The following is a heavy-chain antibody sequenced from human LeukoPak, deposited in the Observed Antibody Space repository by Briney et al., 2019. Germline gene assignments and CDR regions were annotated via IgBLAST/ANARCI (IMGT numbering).Heavy chain of an antibody. Sequence: SQTLSLTCTVSGGSISSGSYYWSWIRQPAGKGLECIGRIYTSGSTNYNPSLKSRVTISVDTSKNQFSLKLSSVTAADTAVYYCARQRTGTIYYFDYWGQGTLVTVSS. CDR3: ARQRTGTIYYFDY. D-gene: IGHD1-1*01. V-gene: IGHV4-61*02. CDR1: GGSISSGSYY. J-gene: IGHJ4*02. CDR2: IYTSGST.